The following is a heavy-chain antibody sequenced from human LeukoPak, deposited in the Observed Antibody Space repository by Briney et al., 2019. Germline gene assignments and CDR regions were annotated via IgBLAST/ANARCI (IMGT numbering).Heavy chain of an antibody. Sequence: ASVKVSCKATGYTFSNYGITWVRQAPGQGLEWMGWISAYSGNPNYSQKFQGRVTMTTDTSTSTAYMDLRSLRSDDTAVYYCARRYFDWDEDLGLDYWGQGTLVTVSS. V-gene: IGHV1-18*01. D-gene: IGHD3-9*01. J-gene: IGHJ4*02. CDR1: GYTFSNYG. CDR3: ARRYFDWDEDLGLDY. CDR2: ISAYSGNP.